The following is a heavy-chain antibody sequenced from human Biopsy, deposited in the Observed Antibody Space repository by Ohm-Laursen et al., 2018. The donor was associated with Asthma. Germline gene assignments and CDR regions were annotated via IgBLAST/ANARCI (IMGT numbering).Heavy chain of an antibody. CDR3: AKEVFPGWELRRGPDS. D-gene: IGHD1-26*01. CDR1: GLTFSGYP. J-gene: IGHJ4*02. V-gene: IGHV3-30*04. Sequence: SLRLSCAASGLTFSGYPIHWVRQAPGKGLDWVAVISFDGTNRNYTDSVKGQFTISRDNSRNTLHLEMNSLRAEDTAVYFCAKEVFPGWELRRGPDSWGQGTLVTVSS. CDR2: ISFDGTNR.